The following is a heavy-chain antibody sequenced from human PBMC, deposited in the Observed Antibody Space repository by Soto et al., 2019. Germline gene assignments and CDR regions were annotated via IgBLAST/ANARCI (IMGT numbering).Heavy chain of an antibody. Sequence: EVQLVESGGGLVKPGGSLRLSCAASGFTFSNAWMSWVRQAPGKGLEWVGRIKSKTDGGTTDYAAPVKGRFTISRDDSKNTLYLQMNSLKTEDTAVYYCTTDPYYDFWSGFLYYGMDVWGQGTTVTVSS. J-gene: IGHJ6*02. D-gene: IGHD3-3*01. CDR1: GFTFSNAW. V-gene: IGHV3-15*01. CDR2: IKSKTDGGTT. CDR3: TTDPYYDFWSGFLYYGMDV.